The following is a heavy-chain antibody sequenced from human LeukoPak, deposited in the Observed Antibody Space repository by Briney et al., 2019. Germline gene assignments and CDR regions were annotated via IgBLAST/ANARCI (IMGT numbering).Heavy chain of an antibody. CDR2: ISGSGGST. CDR1: EFSVGSNY. CDR3: ARGEELDDAFDI. V-gene: IGHV3-21*04. Sequence: PGGSLRLSCAASEFSVGSNYMTWVRQAPGKGLEWVSAISGSGGSTYYADSVKGRFTISRDNAKNSLYLQMNSLRAEDTAVYYCARGEELDDAFDIWGQGTMVTVSS. D-gene: IGHD1-26*01. J-gene: IGHJ3*02.